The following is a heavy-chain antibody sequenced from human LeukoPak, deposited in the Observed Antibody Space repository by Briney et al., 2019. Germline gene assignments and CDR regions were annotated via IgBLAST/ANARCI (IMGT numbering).Heavy chain of an antibody. D-gene: IGHD3-22*01. J-gene: IGHJ4*02. CDR2: ISYDGSNK. CDR1: GCRFSRYV. CDR3: AKDRQNYYDIMEFDY. V-gene: IGHV3-30*18. Sequence: GGSMRLYCAAAGCRFSRYVLEGVRQAQGKGLEWVAVISYDGSNKYYADSVKGRFTISRDNSKNTLYLQTNSLRAEDTAVYYCAKDRQNYYDIMEFDYWGQGTLVTVSS.